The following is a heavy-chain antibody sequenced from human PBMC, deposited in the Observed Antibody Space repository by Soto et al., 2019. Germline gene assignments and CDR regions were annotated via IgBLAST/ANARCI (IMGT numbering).Heavy chain of an antibody. Sequence: PGGSLRLSCAASGFTFSSYGMHWVRQAPGKGLEWVAVIWYDGSNKYYADSVKGRFTISRDNSKNTLYMQMNSLRAEDTAVYYCARRAAYTFLVDSWGQATLVTVSS. CDR1: GFTFSSYG. CDR2: IWYDGSNK. D-gene: IGHD6-25*01. V-gene: IGHV3-33*01. J-gene: IGHJ4*02. CDR3: ARRAAYTFLVDS.